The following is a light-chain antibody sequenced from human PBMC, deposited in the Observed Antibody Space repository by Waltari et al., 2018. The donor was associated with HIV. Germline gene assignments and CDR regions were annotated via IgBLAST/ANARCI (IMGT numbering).Light chain of an antibody. CDR1: QRVRTS. V-gene: IGKV1-5*03. Sequence: DIQMTQSPSTLSASVGYRVTITCRPTQRVRTSLAWYQQKHGRSPKLLIYKASTLETEVPSRFSGSGSGTEFNLTISGLLSVDFATYYCLQYEGDTRTFGRGTTV. J-gene: IGKJ1*01. CDR2: KAS. CDR3: LQYEGDTRT.